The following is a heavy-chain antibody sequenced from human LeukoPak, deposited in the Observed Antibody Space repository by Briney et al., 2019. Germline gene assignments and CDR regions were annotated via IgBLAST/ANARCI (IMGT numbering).Heavy chain of an antibody. CDR2: IYTSGST. Sequence: SETLSLTCTVSGDSISSGDYYWSWFRQPAGKGLEWIGRIYTSGSTNYNPSLKSRVTISVDTSRNQFSLKLSSVTAADTAVYYCARGVRIMYYDFWSGYYNWFDPWGQGTLVTVSS. CDR1: GDSISSGDYY. J-gene: IGHJ5*02. V-gene: IGHV4-61*02. CDR3: ARGVRIMYYDFWSGYYNWFDP. D-gene: IGHD3-3*01.